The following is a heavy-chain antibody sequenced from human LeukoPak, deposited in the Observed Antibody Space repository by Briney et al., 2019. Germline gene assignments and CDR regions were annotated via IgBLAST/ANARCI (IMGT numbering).Heavy chain of an antibody. J-gene: IGHJ6*02. CDR1: GYTFTSYY. CDR2: INPSGGST. Sequence: GASVKVSCKASGYTFTSYYMHWVRQAPGQGLEWMGIINPSGGSTSYAQKFQGRVTMTRDTSTSTVYMELSRLRSEDTAVYYCARVLGGAGLLEDYYYYYGMDVWGQGTTVTVSS. D-gene: IGHD3-3*02. CDR3: ARVLGGAGLLEDYYYYYGMDV. V-gene: IGHV1-46*01.